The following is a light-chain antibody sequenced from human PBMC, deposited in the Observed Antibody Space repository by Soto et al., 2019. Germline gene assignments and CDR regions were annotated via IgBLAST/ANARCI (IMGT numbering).Light chain of an antibody. CDR2: KAS. J-gene: IGKJ1*01. Sequence: DIQMTQSPPTLSASVGDRVTITCRASQSISNWLAWYQQKPGKAPKLLIYKASSLASGVPSRFSGSGYGTDFTLTINSLQPDDFATYYCQQFNVNSRTFGQGTKVEIK. CDR1: QSISNW. CDR3: QQFNVNSRT. V-gene: IGKV1-5*03.